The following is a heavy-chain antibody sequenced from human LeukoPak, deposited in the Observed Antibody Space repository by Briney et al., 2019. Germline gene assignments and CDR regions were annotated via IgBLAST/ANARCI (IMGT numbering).Heavy chain of an antibody. CDR3: ARIPLGVAGPSDAFDI. J-gene: IGHJ3*02. D-gene: IGHD6-19*01. Sequence: SETLSLTCAVYGGSFSGYYWSWIRQPPGEGLEWIGEINHSGSTNYNPSLKSRVTISVDTSKNQFSLKLSSVTAADTAVYYCARIPLGVAGPSDAFDIWGQGTMVTVSS. CDR2: INHSGST. V-gene: IGHV4-34*01. CDR1: GGSFSGYY.